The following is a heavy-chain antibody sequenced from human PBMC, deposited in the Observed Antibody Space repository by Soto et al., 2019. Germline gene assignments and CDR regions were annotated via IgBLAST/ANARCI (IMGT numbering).Heavy chain of an antibody. D-gene: IGHD6-19*01. CDR1: GFTFDDYA. Sequence: PGGSLRLSCAASGFTFDDYAMHWVRQAPGKGLEWVSGISWNSGSIGYADSVKGRFTISRDNAKNSLYLQMNSLRAEDTALYYCAKDKSSSGWYSYYFDYWGQGTLVTVSS. J-gene: IGHJ4*02. CDR2: ISWNSGSI. CDR3: AKDKSSSGWYSYYFDY. V-gene: IGHV3-9*01.